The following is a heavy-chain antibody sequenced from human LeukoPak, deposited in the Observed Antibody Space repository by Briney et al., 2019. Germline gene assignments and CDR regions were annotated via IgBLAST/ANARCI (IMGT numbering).Heavy chain of an antibody. CDR2: IYHTEST. CDR1: GGSVSSTSSSYV. Sequence: PPETLSLTCTVPGGSVSSTSSSYVWNWLRQPPGKGLEWIGFIYHTESTKYNPSLESRVTMSVYTLKDQFSLKLRSVTAADTAVYYCTRSIMNFYVSGTWGRGALVTVSS. V-gene: IGHV4-61*01. D-gene: IGHD3-10*01. J-gene: IGHJ5*02. CDR3: TRSIMNFYVSGT.